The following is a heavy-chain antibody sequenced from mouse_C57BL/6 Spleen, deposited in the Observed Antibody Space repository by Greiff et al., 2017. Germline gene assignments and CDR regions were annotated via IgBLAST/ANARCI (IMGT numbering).Heavy chain of an antibody. Sequence: QVQLQQPGAELVKPGASVKMSCKASGYAFSSSWMNWVKQRPGKGLEWIGRIYPGDGDTNYNGKFKGKATLTADKSSSTAYMHLSSLTSEDSAVYFCAREGIYYGNPAWFAYWGQGTLVTVSA. CDR2: IYPGDGDT. D-gene: IGHD2-1*01. CDR3: AREGIYYGNPAWFAY. CDR1: GYAFSSSW. J-gene: IGHJ3*01. V-gene: IGHV1-82*01.